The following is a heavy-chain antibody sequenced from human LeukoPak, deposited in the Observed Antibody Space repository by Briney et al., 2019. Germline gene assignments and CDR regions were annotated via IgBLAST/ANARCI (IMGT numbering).Heavy chain of an antibody. CDR2: INHSGST. J-gene: IGHJ6*02. D-gene: IGHD3-3*01. V-gene: IGHV4-34*01. Sequence: SETLSLTCAVSGGSFGVYYWSWIRQPPGKGLEWIGEINHSGSTNYNPSLKSRVTISVDTSKNQFSLKLSSVTAADTAVYYCARAPIFGAVILYYYGMDVWGQGTTVTVSS. CDR1: GGSFGVYY. CDR3: ARAPIFGAVILYYYGMDV.